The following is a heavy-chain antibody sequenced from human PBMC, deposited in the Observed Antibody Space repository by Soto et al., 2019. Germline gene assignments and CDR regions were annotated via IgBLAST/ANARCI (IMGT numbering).Heavy chain of an antibody. V-gene: IGHV4-59*08. CDR2: IYYSGST. J-gene: IGHJ4*02. D-gene: IGHD6-13*01. CDR3: ARQMAAAALDY. CDR1: GGSISSYY. Sequence: SETLSLTCTVSGGSISSYYWSWIRQPPGKGLEWIGYIYYSGSTNYNPSLKSRVTISVDTSKNQFSLKLSSVTAADTAVYYCARQMAAAALDYWTQGTLVTVSS.